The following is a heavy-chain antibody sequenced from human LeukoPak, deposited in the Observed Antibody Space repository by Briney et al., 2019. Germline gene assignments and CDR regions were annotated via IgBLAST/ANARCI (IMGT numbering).Heavy chain of an antibody. CDR3: ARDLYDFWSGYWY. D-gene: IGHD3-3*01. CDR2: MNPNSGNT. CDR1: GYTFTSYD. Sequence: ASVKVSCKASGYTFTSYDINWVRQATGQGLEWMGWMNPNSGNTGYAQKFQGRVTMTRNASISTAYMELSSLRSEDTAVYYCARDLYDFWSGYWYWGQGTLVTVSS. J-gene: IGHJ4*02. V-gene: IGHV1-8*01.